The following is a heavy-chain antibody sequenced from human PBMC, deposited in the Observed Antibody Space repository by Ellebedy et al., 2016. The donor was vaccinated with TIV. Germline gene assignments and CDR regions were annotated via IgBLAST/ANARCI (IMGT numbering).Heavy chain of an antibody. V-gene: IGHV3-7*03. J-gene: IGHJ5*02. CDR1: GFTFSSYW. CDR2: IKQDGSEK. D-gene: IGHD4-17*01. CDR3: ARLQVTTTFNWFDP. Sequence: GGSLRLXCAASGFTFSSYWMSWVRQAPGKGLEWVANIKQDGSEKYYVDSVKGRFTISRDNAKNSLYLQMNSLRAEDTAVYYCARLQVTTTFNWFDPWGQGTLVTVSS.